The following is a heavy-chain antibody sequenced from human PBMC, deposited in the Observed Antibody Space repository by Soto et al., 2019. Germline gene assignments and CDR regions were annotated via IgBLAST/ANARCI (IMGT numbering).Heavy chain of an antibody. CDR3: ARSIVVVTALDY. Sequence: VASVKVSCKASGYTFTSYAMHWVLRAPGQRLEWMGWINAGNGNTKYSQKFQGRVTITRDTSASTAYMELSSLRSEDTAVYYCARSIVVVTALDYWGQGTLVTVPS. CDR2: INAGNGNT. V-gene: IGHV1-3*01. CDR1: GYTFTSYA. J-gene: IGHJ4*02. D-gene: IGHD2-21*02.